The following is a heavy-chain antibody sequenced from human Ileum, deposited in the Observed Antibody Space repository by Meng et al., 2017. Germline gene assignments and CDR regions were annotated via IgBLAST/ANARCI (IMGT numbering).Heavy chain of an antibody. CDR2: ISHSGTT. CDR1: GGSISSSGSY. Sequence: SETLSLTCAVSGGSISSSGSYWGWIRHPPGKGLEWIGSISHSGTTFYNPSPKSRVTISRDTSKNQFSLKVTFVTAADTAVYYCARDGVGTPADYWGQGTLVTVSS. V-gene: IGHV4-39*07. CDR3: ARDGVGTPADY. J-gene: IGHJ4*02. D-gene: IGHD1-14*01.